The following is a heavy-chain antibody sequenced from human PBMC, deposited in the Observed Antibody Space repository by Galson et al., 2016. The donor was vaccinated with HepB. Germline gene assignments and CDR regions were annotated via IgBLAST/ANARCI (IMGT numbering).Heavy chain of an antibody. Sequence: SLRLSCAASGFSLGNYWMNWARQAPGKGLEWLANIKKDGSEINYVDSVKGRFTISRDNAKNSLFLQMNTLRVEDTAVYYCTRELDLWGRGTQVTVSS. CDR2: IKKDGSEI. CDR3: TRELDL. V-gene: IGHV3-7*04. CDR1: GFSLGNYW. J-gene: IGHJ2*01.